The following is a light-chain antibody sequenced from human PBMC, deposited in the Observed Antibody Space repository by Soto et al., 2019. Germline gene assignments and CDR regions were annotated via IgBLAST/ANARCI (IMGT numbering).Light chain of an antibody. J-gene: IGKJ1*01. V-gene: IGKV3-20*01. CDR1: QSVSSSY. CDR2: GAS. Sequence: EIVLTQSPGTLSLSPGERATLSCRASQSVSSSYLAWYQQKPGQAPRLLIYGASSRATGIPDRFSGSGSGTVFTLTISRREPEDFAVYYFQQYGSSPGRFGQGTKGEI. CDR3: QQYGSSPGR.